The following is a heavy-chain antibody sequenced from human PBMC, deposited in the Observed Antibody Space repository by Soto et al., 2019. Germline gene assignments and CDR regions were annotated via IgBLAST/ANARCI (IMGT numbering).Heavy chain of an antibody. J-gene: IGHJ4*02. D-gene: IGHD3-22*01. Sequence: EVQLLESGGDLVQPGGSLRLSCAASGFTFSSYAMSWVRQAPGKGLEWVSTISGRGDDPYYTDSVKGRFTISRDNSKNRLYVHMNSLRAEDTAVYYCARAQPTYSSSYFDYWGQGTLVTVSS. V-gene: IGHV3-23*01. CDR3: ARAQPTYSSSYFDY. CDR2: ISGRGDDP. CDR1: GFTFSSYA.